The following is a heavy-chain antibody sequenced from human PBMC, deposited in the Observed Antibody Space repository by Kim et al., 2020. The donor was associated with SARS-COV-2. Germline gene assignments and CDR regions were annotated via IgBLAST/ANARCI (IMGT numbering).Heavy chain of an antibody. J-gene: IGHJ6*02. V-gene: IGHV4-31*03. CDR3: ARVSNAYGSGSRQYYYGMDV. CDR2: IYYSGST. D-gene: IGHD3-10*01. Sequence: SETLSLTCTVSGGSISSGGYYWSWIRQHPGKGLEWIGYIYYSGSTYYNPSLKSRVTISVDTSKNQFSLKLSSVTAADTAVYYCARVSNAYGSGSRQYYYGMDVWGQGTTVTVSS. CDR1: GGSISSGGYY.